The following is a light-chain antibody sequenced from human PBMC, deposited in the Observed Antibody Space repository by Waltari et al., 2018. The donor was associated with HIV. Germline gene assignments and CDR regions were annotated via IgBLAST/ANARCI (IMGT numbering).Light chain of an antibody. Sequence: DILMTQSPNSLAVSLGERATINCRCSRTLFHSSDSRNCLAWDQQKPGQSPKLLIYWASTRASGVPDRFSGSGSGTNFSLTISTLQTDDVTLYYCQQYCSLGPTFGGGTKVEIK. CDR1: RTLFHSSDSRNC. CDR3: QQYCSLGPT. CDR2: WAS. V-gene: IGKV4-1*01. J-gene: IGKJ4*01.